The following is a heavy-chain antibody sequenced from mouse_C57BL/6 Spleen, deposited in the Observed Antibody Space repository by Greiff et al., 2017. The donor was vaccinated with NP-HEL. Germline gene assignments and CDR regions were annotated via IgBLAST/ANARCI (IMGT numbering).Heavy chain of an antibody. J-gene: IGHJ2*01. Sequence: QVQLKESGAELVKPGASVKLSCKASGYTFTEYTIHWVKQRSGQGLEWIGWFYPGSGSIKYNEKFKDKASLTADKSSSTVYMELSRLTSEDSAVYFCARHEEGYYGSYYFDYWGQGTTLTVSS. CDR3: ARHEEGYYGSYYFDY. CDR2: FYPGSGSI. D-gene: IGHD1-1*01. V-gene: IGHV1-62-2*01. CDR1: GYTFTEYT.